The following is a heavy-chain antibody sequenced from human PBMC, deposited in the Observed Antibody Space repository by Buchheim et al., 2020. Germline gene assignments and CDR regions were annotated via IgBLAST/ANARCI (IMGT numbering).Heavy chain of an antibody. CDR1: GLGFSDVA. Sequence: EVQLLESGGGLVQPGGSVRLSCAASGLGFSDVAVSWVRQGPGKGLEWVSGIGGSGHGPFYADSVRGRFISSRDDSKNTVYLQLNSLRVEDSAVYYCAKGRTWWSFSELETWGQRTL. CDR3: AKGRTWWSFSELET. CDR2: IGGSGHGP. D-gene: IGHD3-16*01. V-gene: IGHV3-23*01. J-gene: IGHJ5*02.